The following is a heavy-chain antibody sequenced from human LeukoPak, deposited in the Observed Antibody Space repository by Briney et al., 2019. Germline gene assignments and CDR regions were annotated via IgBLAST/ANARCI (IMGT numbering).Heavy chain of an antibody. Sequence: SQTLSLTCAISGDSVSSNRAAWNWIRQSPSRGLEWLGRTYYRSKWYNDYAISVKSRITINPDTSKNQFSLQLNSVTPEDTAVYYCTRGLNPYLRDCTGWYYFDYWGQGTLVTVSS. CDR3: TRGLNPYLRDCTGWYYFDY. J-gene: IGHJ4*02. V-gene: IGHV6-1*01. D-gene: IGHD6-19*01. CDR2: TYYRSKWYN. CDR1: GDSVSSNRAA.